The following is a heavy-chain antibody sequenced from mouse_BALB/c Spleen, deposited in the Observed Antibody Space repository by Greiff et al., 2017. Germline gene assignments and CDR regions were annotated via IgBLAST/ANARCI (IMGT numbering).Heavy chain of an antibody. CDR1: GYAFSSSW. CDR2: IYPGDGDT. V-gene: IGHV1-82*01. Sequence: QVQLQQSGPELVKPGASVKISCKASGYAFSSSWMNWVKQRPGQGLEWIGRIYPGDGDTNYNGKFKGKATLTADKSSSTAYMQLSSLTSVDSAVYFCARGDGKGDWGQGTTLTVSS. CDR3: ARGDGKGD. J-gene: IGHJ2*01. D-gene: IGHD2-1*01.